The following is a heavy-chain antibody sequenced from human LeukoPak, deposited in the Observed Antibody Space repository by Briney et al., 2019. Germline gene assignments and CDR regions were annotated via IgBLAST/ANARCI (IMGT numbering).Heavy chain of an antibody. D-gene: IGHD6-6*01. J-gene: IGHJ4*02. Sequence: GGSLRLSCAASGFTFSSYAMSWVRQAPGKGLEWVSAISGSGGSTYYADSVKGRFTISRDNSKNTLYLQMNSLRAEDTAVYYCAKDRGVTVAARPPHGYWGQGTLVTVSS. CDR3: AKDRGVTVAARPPHGY. CDR1: GFTFSSYA. V-gene: IGHV3-23*01. CDR2: ISGSGGST.